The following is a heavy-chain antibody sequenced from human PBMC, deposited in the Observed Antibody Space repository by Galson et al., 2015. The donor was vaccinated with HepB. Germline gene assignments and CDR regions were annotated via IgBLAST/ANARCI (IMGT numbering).Heavy chain of an antibody. D-gene: IGHD2-15*01. CDR1: GYTFTSYA. CDR3: ASLHCSGGSCYLDY. Sequence: SVKVSCKASGYTFTSYAMNWVRQAPGQGLEWMGWINTNTGNPTYAQGFTGRFVFSLDTSVSTAYLQISSLKAEDTAVYYCASLHCSGGSCYLDYWGQGTLVTVSS. V-gene: IGHV7-4-1*02. J-gene: IGHJ4*02. CDR2: INTNTGNP.